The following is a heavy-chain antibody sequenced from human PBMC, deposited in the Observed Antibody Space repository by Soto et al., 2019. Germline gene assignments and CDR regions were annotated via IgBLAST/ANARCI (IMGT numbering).Heavy chain of an antibody. Sequence: SETLSLTCAVSGGSISSGGYSWSWIRQPPGKGLEWIGYIYHSGSTYYNPSLKSRVTISVDRSKNQFSLKLSSVTAADTAVYYCARVTDDYLVFHLDYWGQGTLVTVSS. CDR3: ARVTDDYLVFHLDY. J-gene: IGHJ4*02. CDR2: IYHSGST. CDR1: GGSISSGGYS. V-gene: IGHV4-30-2*01. D-gene: IGHD4-17*01.